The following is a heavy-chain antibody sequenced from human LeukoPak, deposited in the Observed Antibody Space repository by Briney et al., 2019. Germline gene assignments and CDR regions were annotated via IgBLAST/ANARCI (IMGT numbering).Heavy chain of an antibody. CDR2: IIPIFGIA. CDR1: GGTFSSYA. CDR3: ARVIKSSGWRFDY. J-gene: IGHJ4*02. V-gene: IGHV1-69*04. D-gene: IGHD6-19*01. Sequence: ASVKVSCKASGGTFSSYAISWVRQAPGQGLEWMGRIIPIFGIANYAQKFQGRVTITADKSTSTAYMELSGLRSEDTAVYYCARVIKSSGWRFDYWGQGTLDTVSS.